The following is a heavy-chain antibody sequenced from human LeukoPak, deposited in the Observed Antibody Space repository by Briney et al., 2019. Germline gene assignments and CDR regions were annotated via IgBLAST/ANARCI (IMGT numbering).Heavy chain of an antibody. D-gene: IGHD6-13*01. V-gene: IGHV4-30-4*02. Sequence: SETLSLTCTVSGGSISSGDYYWSWIRQPPGKGLEWIGYIYYSGSTYYNPSLKSRVTISVDTSKNQFSLKLSSVTAADTAVYYCARRVDAADWAFDYWGQGTLVTVSS. CDR2: IYYSGST. CDR1: GGSISSGDYY. CDR3: ARRVDAADWAFDY. J-gene: IGHJ4*02.